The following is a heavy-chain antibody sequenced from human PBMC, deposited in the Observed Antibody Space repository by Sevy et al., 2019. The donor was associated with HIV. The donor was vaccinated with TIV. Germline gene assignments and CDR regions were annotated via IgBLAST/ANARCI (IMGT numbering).Heavy chain of an antibody. CDR2: IRDDGSIK. J-gene: IGHJ4*02. Sequence: GEPLKISCAASGFTFTSYGMHWVRQAPGKGLEWVAFIRDDGSIKSYAESVKGRVTISRDNSKNTVYLEMDSLTGEDTAVYYCAKDSTFVSLYYNSRGYGALRSYFDSWGQGALVTVSS. CDR3: AKDSTFVSLYYNSRGYGALRSYFDS. CDR1: GFTFTSYG. V-gene: IGHV3-30*02. D-gene: IGHD3-22*01.